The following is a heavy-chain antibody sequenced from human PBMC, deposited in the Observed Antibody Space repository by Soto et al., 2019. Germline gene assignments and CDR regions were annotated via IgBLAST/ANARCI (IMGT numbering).Heavy chain of an antibody. CDR1: GFSVGSNY. Sequence: EVQLVESGGGLVQPGGSLRLSCAASGFSVGSNYMSWVRQALGKGLEWVSVIYSGGHTYYADSVKARFTISRDNSKNTLYLQMNSVRAEDTAVYYCVRDYDYGDRKRCSGIDVWGQGTTVTVSS. J-gene: IGHJ6*02. CDR3: VRDYDYGDRKRCSGIDV. D-gene: IGHD4-17*01. CDR2: IYSGGHT. V-gene: IGHV3-66*01.